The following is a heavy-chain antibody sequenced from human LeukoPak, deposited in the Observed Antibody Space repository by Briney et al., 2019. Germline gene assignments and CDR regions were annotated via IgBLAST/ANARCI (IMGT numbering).Heavy chain of an antibody. D-gene: IGHD6-13*01. J-gene: IGHJ5*02. CDR1: GGSISSGGYY. Sequence: SETLSLTCTVSGGSISSGGYYWSWLRQHPGKGLEWIGYIYYSGSTYYNPSLKSRVTISVDTSKNQFSLKLSSVTAADTAVYYCARRPAGYSSRRADNWFDPWGQGTLVTVSS. CDR3: ARRPAGYSSRRADNWFDP. CDR2: IYYSGST. V-gene: IGHV4-31*03.